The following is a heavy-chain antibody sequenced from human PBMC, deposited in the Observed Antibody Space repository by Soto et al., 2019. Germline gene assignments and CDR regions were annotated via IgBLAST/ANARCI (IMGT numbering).Heavy chain of an antibody. D-gene: IGHD3-9*01. J-gene: IGHJ6*02. CDR1: GFTFSSYA. CDR2: ISDDGGNK. CDR3: AKDKSVLRYFDWLLNYYGMDV. Sequence: SGGSLRLSCAASGFTFSSYAMHWVRQAPGKGLEWVAVISDDGGNKFYADSVKGRFTIARDNSKNTLYLQMNSLRAEDTAVYYCAKDKSVLRYFDWLLNYYGMDVWGQGTTVTVSS. V-gene: IGHV3-30-3*01.